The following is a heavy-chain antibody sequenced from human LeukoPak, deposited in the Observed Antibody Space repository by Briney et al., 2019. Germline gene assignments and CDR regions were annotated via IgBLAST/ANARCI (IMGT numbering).Heavy chain of an antibody. D-gene: IGHD1-26*01. V-gene: IGHV1-69-2*01. Sequence: ASVKVSCKVSGYTFTDYYMHWVQQAPGNGLEWMGLVDPEDGETIYAEKFQGRVTITADTSTDTAYMELSSLRSEDTAVYYCATVVSGSYFDYWGQGTLVTVSS. CDR3: ATVVSGSYFDY. J-gene: IGHJ4*02. CDR2: VDPEDGET. CDR1: GYTFTDYY.